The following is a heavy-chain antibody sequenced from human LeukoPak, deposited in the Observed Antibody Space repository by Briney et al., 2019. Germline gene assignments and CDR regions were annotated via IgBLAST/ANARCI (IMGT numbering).Heavy chain of an antibody. CDR2: MNRNSGNT. Sequence: ASVRVSCKASGYTFTSYDINWVRQATGQGLEWMGWMNRNSGNTGYAQKFQGRVIMTRNTSISTAYMELSSLRSEDAAVYYCARGGLDGDYFDYGGQGTLVTVSS. D-gene: IGHD4-17*01. CDR3: ARGGLDGDYFDY. V-gene: IGHV1-8*01. J-gene: IGHJ4*02. CDR1: GYTFTSYD.